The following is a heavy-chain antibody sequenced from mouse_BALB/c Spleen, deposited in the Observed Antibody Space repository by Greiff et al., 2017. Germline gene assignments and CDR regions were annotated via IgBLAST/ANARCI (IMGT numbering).Heavy chain of an antibody. Sequence: VKLVESGPCLVAPSQSLSITCTVSGFSLTSYGVHWVRQPPGKGLEWLGVIWAGGSTNYNSALMSRLSISKDNSKSHVFLKMNSLQADDTALCYCARDGYDGNYLDYWGQGTTLTVSS. D-gene: IGHD2-2*01. CDR2: IWAGGST. J-gene: IGHJ2*01. V-gene: IGHV2-9*02. CDR1: GFSLTSYG. CDR3: ARDGYDGNYLDY.